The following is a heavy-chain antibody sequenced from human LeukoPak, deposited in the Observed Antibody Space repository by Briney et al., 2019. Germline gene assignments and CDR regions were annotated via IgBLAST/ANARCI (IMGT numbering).Heavy chain of an antibody. CDR1: GYTFTGYY. CDR3: ARVTFTVYYFDY. D-gene: IGHD4-17*01. Sequence: ASVKVSCKASGYTFTGYYMHWVRQAPGQGLEWMGWINPNSGGTNYAQKFQGRVTMTRDTSISTAYMELSRLRSDDTAVYYCARVTFTVYYFDYWGQGTPVTVSS. CDR2: INPNSGGT. V-gene: IGHV1-2*02. J-gene: IGHJ4*02.